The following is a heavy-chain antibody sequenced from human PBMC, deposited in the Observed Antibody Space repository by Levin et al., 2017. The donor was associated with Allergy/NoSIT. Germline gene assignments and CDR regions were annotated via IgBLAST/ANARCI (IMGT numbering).Heavy chain of an antibody. J-gene: IGHJ4*02. V-gene: IGHV1-18*01. CDR3: ARGYSSSWYLSGGFDY. CDR2: ISAYNGNT. D-gene: IGHD6-13*01. CDR1: GYTFTSYG. Sequence: GGSLRLSCKASGYTFTSYGISWVRQAPGQGLEWMGWISAYNGNTNYAQKLQGRVTMTTDTSTSTAYMELRSLRSDDTAVYYCARGYSSSWYLSGGFDYWGQGTLVTVSS.